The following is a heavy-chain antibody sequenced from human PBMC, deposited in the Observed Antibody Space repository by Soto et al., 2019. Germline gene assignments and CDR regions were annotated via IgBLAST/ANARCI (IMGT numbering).Heavy chain of an antibody. V-gene: IGHV5-51*01. J-gene: IGHJ4*02. CDR2: IYPGDSDT. Sequence: GESLKISCKGSGYSFTSYWIGWVRQMPGKGLEWMGIIYPGDSDTRYSPSFQGHVTISADKSINTAYLQWNSLKASDTAMYYCARDTNFDYWGQGTLVTVSS. CDR3: ARDTNFDY. CDR1: GYSFTSYW.